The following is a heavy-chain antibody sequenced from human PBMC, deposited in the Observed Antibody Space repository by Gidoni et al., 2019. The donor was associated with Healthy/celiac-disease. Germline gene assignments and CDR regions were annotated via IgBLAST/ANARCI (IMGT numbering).Heavy chain of an antibody. V-gene: IGHV4-34*01. CDR1: GGSFSGYY. CDR2: INHSGST. J-gene: IGHJ4*02. CDR3: ARATHLQRDFDY. Sequence: QVQLQQWGAGLLKPSETLSLTCAVYGGSFSGYYWSWIRQPPGKGLEWIGEINHSGSTNYNPSLKSRVTISVDTSKNQFSLKLSSVTAADTAVYYCARATHLQRDFDYWGQGTLVTVSS. D-gene: IGHD2-15*01.